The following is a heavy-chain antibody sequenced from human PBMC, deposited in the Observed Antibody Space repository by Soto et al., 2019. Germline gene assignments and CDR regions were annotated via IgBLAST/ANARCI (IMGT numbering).Heavy chain of an antibody. J-gene: IGHJ4*02. CDR3: AKDQGEYSSSSSDY. V-gene: IGHV3-33*06. CDR2: IWYDGSNK. D-gene: IGHD6-6*01. Sequence: GGSLRLSCAASGFTFSSYGMHWVRQAPGKGLEWVAVIWYDGSNKYYADSVKGRFTISRDNSKNTLYLQMNSLRAEDTAVYYCAKDQGEYSSSSSDYWGQGTLVTVSS. CDR1: GFTFSSYG.